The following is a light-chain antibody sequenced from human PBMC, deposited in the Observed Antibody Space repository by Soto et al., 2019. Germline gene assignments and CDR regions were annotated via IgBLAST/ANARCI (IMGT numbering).Light chain of an antibody. V-gene: IGLV3-21*02. CDR1: KLGSKI. CDR3: QVWASIAEFFV. CDR2: DAT. Sequence: SYELTQPPSVSVAPGQTARITCGGDKLGSKIVHWYKQRPGQAPVAVVFDATDRPSGIPDRFSASRSGDTATLTISRDDVRDEADYFCQVWASIAEFFVFGSETKVTVL. J-gene: IGLJ1*01.